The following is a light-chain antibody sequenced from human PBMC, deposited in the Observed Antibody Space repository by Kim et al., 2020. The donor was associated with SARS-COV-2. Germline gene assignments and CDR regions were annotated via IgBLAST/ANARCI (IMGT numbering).Light chain of an antibody. Sequence: GPRITISCSGSSSNIGTNTVNWYQPLPGTAPKLLIYSNNQRPSGVPDQFAGSKSGTSASLAISGLQSEDEADYYCAAWDDSLNGWVFGGGTQLTVL. V-gene: IGLV1-44*01. CDR1: SSNIGTNT. CDR2: SNN. CDR3: AAWDDSLNGWV. J-gene: IGLJ3*02.